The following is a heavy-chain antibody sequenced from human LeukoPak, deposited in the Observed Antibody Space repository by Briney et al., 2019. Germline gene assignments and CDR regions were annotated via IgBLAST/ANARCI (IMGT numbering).Heavy chain of an antibody. J-gene: IGHJ4*02. V-gene: IGHV3-11*05. Sequence: PGGSLRLSCAASGFTFSNHYMTWIRQAPGKGLEWVSYITSSSTYTKYADSVKGRFTVSRDNARNSMYLKMNSLRADDTAVYYCARGHYGLDYWGQGALVTVSS. CDR2: ITSSSTYT. D-gene: IGHD3-10*01. CDR3: ARGHYGLDY. CDR1: GFTFSNHY.